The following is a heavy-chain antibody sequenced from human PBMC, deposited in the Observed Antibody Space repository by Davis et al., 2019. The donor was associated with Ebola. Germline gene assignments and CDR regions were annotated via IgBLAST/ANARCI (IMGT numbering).Heavy chain of an antibody. J-gene: IGHJ6*02. Sequence: AASVTVSRKASGYALTSYDINWVRQATGQGLEWMGWLNPNSGNTGYVERFQGRVTMSRNTSISIAYMELSSLRSEDTAVYYWARSGVRGYYNGMEVWSRGTTVTV. CDR3: ARSGVRGYYNGMEV. D-gene: IGHD1-14*01. CDR2: LNPNSGNT. V-gene: IGHV1-8*01. CDR1: GYALTSYD.